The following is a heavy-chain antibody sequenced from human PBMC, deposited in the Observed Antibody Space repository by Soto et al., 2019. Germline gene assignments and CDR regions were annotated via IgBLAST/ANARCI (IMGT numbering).Heavy chain of an antibody. CDR3: ARSYCSSTSCYSLISS. CDR2: IYHSGST. J-gene: IGHJ5*02. CDR1: GGSISSSNW. D-gene: IGHD2-2*01. Sequence: SETLSLTCAVSGGSISSSNWWSWVRQPPGKGLEWIGEIYHSGSTNYNPSLKSRVTISVDKSKNQFSLKLSSVTAADTAVYYCARSYCSSTSCYSLISSWGQGTLVTVSS. V-gene: IGHV4-4*02.